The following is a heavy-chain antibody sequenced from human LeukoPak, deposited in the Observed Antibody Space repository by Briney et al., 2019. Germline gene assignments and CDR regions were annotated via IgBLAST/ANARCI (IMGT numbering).Heavy chain of an antibody. D-gene: IGHD3-22*01. CDR1: GYTFISYD. CDR3: ARGQGDEDYYDSSGNNWFDP. V-gene: IGHV1-69*05. CDR2: IIPIFGTA. Sequence: SVKVSCKASGYTFISYDINWVRQAPGQGLEWMGRIIPIFGTANYAQKFQGRVTITTDESTSTAYMELSSLRSEDTAVYYCARGQGDEDYYDSSGNNWFDPWGQGTLVTVSS. J-gene: IGHJ5*02.